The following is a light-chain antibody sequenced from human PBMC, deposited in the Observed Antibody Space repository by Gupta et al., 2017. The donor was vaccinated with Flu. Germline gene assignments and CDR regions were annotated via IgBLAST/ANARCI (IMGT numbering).Light chain of an antibody. V-gene: IGKV4-1*01. CDR1: QSVLYSSNNKNY. Sequence: DIVMTQSPDSLAVSLGERATINCKSSQSVLYSSNNKNYLAWYQQKPGQPPKLLIYWASTRESGVPDRFSGTGSGTDFTLTISSLQAEDVAVYYCLQDYSSPHTFGQGTKLEIK. J-gene: IGKJ2*01. CDR2: WAS. CDR3: LQDYSSPHT.